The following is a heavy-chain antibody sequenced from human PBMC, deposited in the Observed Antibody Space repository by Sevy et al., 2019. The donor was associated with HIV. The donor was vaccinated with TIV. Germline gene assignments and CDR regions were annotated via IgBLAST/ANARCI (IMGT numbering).Heavy chain of an antibody. D-gene: IGHD2-21*02. Sequence: GGSLRLSCVASGFTFTSYAMSWVRQAPGKGLEWVSGLGGSGTTPYYADSGRGRFTISRDNSKNTLYLQMNSLRAEDTAVYYCAKDMEVTTSGRDFYYFDYWGQGTLVTVSS. V-gene: IGHV3-23*01. J-gene: IGHJ4*02. CDR2: LGGSGTTP. CDR3: AKDMEVTTSGRDFYYFDY. CDR1: GFTFTSYA.